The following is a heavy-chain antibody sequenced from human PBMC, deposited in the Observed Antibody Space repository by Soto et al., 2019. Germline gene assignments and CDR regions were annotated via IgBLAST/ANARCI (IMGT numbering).Heavy chain of an antibody. V-gene: IGHV3-21*01. CDR2: ISSSSSYI. CDR3: AREEDYGDYLRGKFDY. D-gene: IGHD4-17*01. Sequence: GGSLRLSCAASGFTFSSYSMNWVRQAPGKGLEWVSSISSSSSYIYYADSVKGRFTISRDNAKNSLYLQMNSLRAEDTAVYYCAREEDYGDYLRGKFDYWGQGTLVTVSS. CDR1: GFTFSSYS. J-gene: IGHJ4*02.